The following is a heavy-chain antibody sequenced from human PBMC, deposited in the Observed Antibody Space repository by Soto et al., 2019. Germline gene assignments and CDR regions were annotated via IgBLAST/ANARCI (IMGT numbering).Heavy chain of an antibody. V-gene: IGHV1-69*12. Sequence: QVQLVQSGAAVKKPGSSVKVSCKASGGTFSSYAISWVRQAPGPGLEWMGGIIPIFGTANYAQKFQGRVTITADESTSTAYMELSSLRSEGTAVYYCARDLRRAAAGTLDYWGQGTLVTVSS. D-gene: IGHD6-13*01. CDR2: IIPIFGTA. CDR1: GGTFSSYA. CDR3: ARDLRRAAAGTLDY. J-gene: IGHJ4*02.